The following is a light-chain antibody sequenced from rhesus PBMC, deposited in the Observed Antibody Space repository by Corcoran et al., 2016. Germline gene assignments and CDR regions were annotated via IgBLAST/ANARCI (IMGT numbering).Light chain of an antibody. CDR1: ENVNNY. Sequence: DIQMTQSPSSLSASVGDRVTITCRASENVNNYLHWYQQKPGKAPKLLIYKASPLQSGVPSRLSGSGSGTDFTLTISSLQPEDFATYYCQHSYGTPLTFGGGTKVELK. J-gene: IGKJ4*01. V-gene: IGKV1-74*01. CDR3: QHSYGTPLT. CDR2: KAS.